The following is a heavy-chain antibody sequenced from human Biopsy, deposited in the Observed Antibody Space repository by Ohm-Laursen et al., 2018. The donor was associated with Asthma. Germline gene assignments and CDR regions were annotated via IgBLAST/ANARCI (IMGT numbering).Heavy chain of an antibody. J-gene: IGHJ2*01. D-gene: IGHD3-16*01. Sequence: GTSVKVSCKASGYTFTSDINWVRQATGQGLEWMGWMNSNSGNTDYAQKFQGRVTMTRDTSVNTAFMVLSRLRSDDTAVYYCARIKIRIGAGTDRYFDLWGRGTLVTVSS. CDR2: MNSNSGNT. V-gene: IGHV1-8*01. CDR1: GYTFTSD. CDR3: ARIKIRIGAGTDRYFDL.